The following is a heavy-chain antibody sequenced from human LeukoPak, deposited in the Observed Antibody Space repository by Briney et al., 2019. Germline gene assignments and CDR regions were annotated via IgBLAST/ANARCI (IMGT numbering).Heavy chain of an antibody. D-gene: IGHD1-1*01. CDR2: INPNSGGT. V-gene: IGHV1-2*02. CDR3: ARARGTTGTTGGNWFDP. CDR1: GYTFTGYY. J-gene: IGHJ5*02. Sequence: ASVKVSCKASGYTFTGYYMHWVRQAPGQGLECRGWINPNSGGTNYAQKFQGRVTMTRDTSISTAYMELSRLRSDDTAVYYCARARGTTGTTGGNWFDPWGQGTLVTVSS.